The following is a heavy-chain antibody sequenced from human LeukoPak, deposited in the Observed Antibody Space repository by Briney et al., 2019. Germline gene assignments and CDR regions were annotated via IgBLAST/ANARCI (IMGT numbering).Heavy chain of an antibody. CDR1: GGSFSGYY. V-gene: IGHV4-34*01. J-gene: IGHJ4*02. CDR3: ARVADIFDY. CDR2: INHSGST. Sequence: PSETLSLTCAVYGGSFSGYYWSWIRQSPGKGLEWIGEINHSGSTNYNPSLKSRVTISVDTSKNQFSLKLSSVTAADTAVYYCARVADIFDYWGQGTLVTVSS.